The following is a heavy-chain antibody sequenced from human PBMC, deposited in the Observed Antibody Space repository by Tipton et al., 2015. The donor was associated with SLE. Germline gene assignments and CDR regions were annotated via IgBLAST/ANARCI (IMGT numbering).Heavy chain of an antibody. CDR1: GGSIDFNDFYYY. V-gene: IGHV4-39*07. CDR3: VRLRSKVLIDY. J-gene: IGHJ4*02. CDR2: IYYSGST. Sequence: TLSLTCTVSGGSIDFNDFYYYWAWIRQPPGKGPEWIGTIYYSGSTYYYPSLKSRITISVDTSKNQFSLEVRSVTAADTAVYYCVRLRSKVLIDYWGQGTLVTVSS. D-gene: IGHD2-8*01.